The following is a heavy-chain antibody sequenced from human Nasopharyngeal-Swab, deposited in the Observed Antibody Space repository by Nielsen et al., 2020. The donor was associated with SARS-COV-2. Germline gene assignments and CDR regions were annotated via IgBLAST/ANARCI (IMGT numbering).Heavy chain of an antibody. J-gene: IGHJ6*02. V-gene: IGHV1-18*01. D-gene: IGHD1-26*01. CDR1: GYTFTSYG. CDR2: ISAYNGNT. CDR3: ARDMVGATIYYYGMDV. Sequence: ASVKVSCKASGYTFTSYGISWVRQAPGQGLEWMGWISAYNGNTNYAQKLQGRVTMTTDTSTSTAYMELRGLRSDDTAVYYCARDMVGATIYYYGMDVWGQGTTVTVSS.